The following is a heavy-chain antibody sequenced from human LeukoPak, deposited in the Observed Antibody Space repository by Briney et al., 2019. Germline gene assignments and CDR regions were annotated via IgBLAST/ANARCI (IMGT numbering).Heavy chain of an antibody. D-gene: IGHD2-15*01. J-gene: IGHJ4*02. CDR3: ARWGGYCSGGNCYPLYYFDY. Sequence: PGESLKISCKGSGYSFTNYWIGWVRQMPGKGLEWMGIINPRDSDTRYSPSSQGQVTISADKSISTAYLQWSSLKASDTAMYYCARWGGYCSGGNCYPLYYFDYWGQGTLVTVSS. CDR2: INPRDSDT. V-gene: IGHV5-51*01. CDR1: GYSFTNYW.